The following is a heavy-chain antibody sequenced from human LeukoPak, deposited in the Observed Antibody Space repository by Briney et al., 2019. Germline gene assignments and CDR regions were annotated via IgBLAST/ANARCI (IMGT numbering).Heavy chain of an antibody. CDR3: AREESTAFQH. D-gene: IGHD2-21*02. J-gene: IGHJ1*01. V-gene: IGHV4-38-2*02. Sequence: SETLSLTCTVSGYSISSGYYWGWIRQPPGKGLEWIGSIYHSGSTYYNPSLKSRVTISVDTSKNQFSLKLSSVTAADTAVYYCAREESTAFQHWGQGTLVTVSS. CDR2: IYHSGST. CDR1: GYSISSGYY.